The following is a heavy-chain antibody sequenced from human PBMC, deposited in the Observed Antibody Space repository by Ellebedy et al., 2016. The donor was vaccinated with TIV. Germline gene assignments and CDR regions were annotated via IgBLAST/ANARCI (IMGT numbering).Heavy chain of an antibody. CDR1: GFTFDDYA. CDR3: AKRSTTVVTPEVF. Sequence: PGGSLRLSCAASGFTFDDYAMHWVRQAPGKGLEWVSGISWNSGSIGYADSVKGRFTISRDNSKNTLYLQMNSLRAEDTAVYYCAKRSTTVVTPEVFWGQGTLVTVSS. V-gene: IGHV3-9*01. J-gene: IGHJ4*02. CDR2: ISWNSGSI. D-gene: IGHD4-23*01.